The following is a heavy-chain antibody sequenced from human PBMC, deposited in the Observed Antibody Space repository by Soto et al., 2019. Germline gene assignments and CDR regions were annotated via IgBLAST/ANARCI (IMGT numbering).Heavy chain of an antibody. CDR1: GYTFTSYD. Sequence: ASVKVSCKASGYTFTSYDINWVRQATGQGLEWMGWMNPNSGNTGYAQKFQGRVTMTRNTSISPAYMELSSLRSEDTAVYYCARGPPIYCSSTSCYFGRWDYYYYYMDVWGKGTTVTVSS. J-gene: IGHJ6*03. CDR3: ARGPPIYCSSTSCYFGRWDYYYYYMDV. CDR2: MNPNSGNT. D-gene: IGHD2-2*01. V-gene: IGHV1-8*01.